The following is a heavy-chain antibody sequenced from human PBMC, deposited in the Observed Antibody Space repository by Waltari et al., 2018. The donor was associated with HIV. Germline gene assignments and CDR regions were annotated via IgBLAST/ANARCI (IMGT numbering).Heavy chain of an antibody. CDR1: RGSIRSSSYY. V-gene: IGHV4-39*01. CDR2: LFHRGRT. J-gene: IGHJ6*02. Sequence: QRQLQESCSGHVKPSETLSLTCTVPRGSIRSSSYYLHWLRQSPGKGLEWIGSLFHRGRTYYSPSLRSRATISGDMSANRFSLKLTSVTATDTAVYFCARHCLQKGWLPQLKYYYGMDVWGQGTTVIVSS. CDR3: ARHCLQKGWLPQLKYYYGMDV. D-gene: IGHD1-1*01.